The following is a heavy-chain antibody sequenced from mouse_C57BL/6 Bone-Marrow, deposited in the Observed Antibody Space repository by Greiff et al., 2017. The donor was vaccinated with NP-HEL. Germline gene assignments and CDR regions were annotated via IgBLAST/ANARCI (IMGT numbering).Heavy chain of an antibody. CDR3: ARGGLLLRSY. D-gene: IGHD1-1*01. CDR2: IYPRSGNT. Sequence: QVQLQQSGAELARPGASVKLSCTASGYTFTSYGISWVQQSPGQGLEWIGEIYPRSGNTYYNEKFQGKATLTADKSSSTAYMELRSLTSEDSAVYFCARGGLLLRSYWGKGTTLTVSS. J-gene: IGHJ2*01. CDR1: GYTFTSYG. V-gene: IGHV1-81*01.